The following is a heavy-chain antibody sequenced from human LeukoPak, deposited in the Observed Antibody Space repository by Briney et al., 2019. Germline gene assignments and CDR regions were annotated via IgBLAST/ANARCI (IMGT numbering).Heavy chain of an antibody. CDR1: GFTFSSYV. D-gene: IGHD2-2*01. Sequence: GGSLRLSCTASGFTFSSYVMSWVRQAPGKGLEWVSALSGSGGNTYYADSVKGRFTISRDNSKNTLYLQMNSLRAEDTAKYYCAKVASLCTSTSCVRGGFDYWGQGTLVTVSS. CDR2: LSGSGGNT. V-gene: IGHV3-23*01. J-gene: IGHJ4*02. CDR3: AKVASLCTSTSCVRGGFDY.